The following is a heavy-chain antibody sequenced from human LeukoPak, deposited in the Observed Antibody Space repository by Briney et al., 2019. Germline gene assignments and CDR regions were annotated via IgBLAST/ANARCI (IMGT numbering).Heavy chain of an antibody. CDR3: ARQVGAYEYYFDY. CDR1: GGSISSYY. Sequence: SETLSLTCTVSGGSISSYYWSWIRQPPGKGLEWIGYIYTSGSTNYNPSLKSRVTISVDTSKNQFSLKLSSVTAAGTAVYYCARQVGAYEYYFDYWGQGTLVTVSS. J-gene: IGHJ4*02. D-gene: IGHD1-26*01. CDR2: IYTSGST. V-gene: IGHV4-4*09.